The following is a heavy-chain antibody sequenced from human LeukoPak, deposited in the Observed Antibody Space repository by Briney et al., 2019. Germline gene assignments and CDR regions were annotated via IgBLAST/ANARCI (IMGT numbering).Heavy chain of an antibody. CDR3: AKDPPGIAAAISFDY. V-gene: IGHV3-23*01. J-gene: IGHJ4*02. CDR1: GFTFSSYG. D-gene: IGHD6-13*01. Sequence: GGSLRLSCAASGFTFSSYGMSWVRQAPGKGLEWVSSGSGGSTYYADSVKGRFTISRDNSKNTLYLQMNSLRAEDTAVYYCAKDPPGIAAAISFDYWGQGTLVTVSS. CDR2: GSGGST.